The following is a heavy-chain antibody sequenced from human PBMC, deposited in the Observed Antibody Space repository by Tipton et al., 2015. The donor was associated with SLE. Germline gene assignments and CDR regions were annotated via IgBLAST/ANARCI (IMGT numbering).Heavy chain of an antibody. Sequence: TLSLTCTVSGGSVSSGSYCWGWIRQPPGKGLEWIGSIYYSGSTNYNPSLKSRVTISVDTSKNQFSLKLSSVTAADTAVYYCARGRWLESLDYWGQGTLVTVSS. CDR2: IYYSGST. J-gene: IGHJ4*02. CDR3: ARGRWLESLDY. CDR1: GGSVSSGSYC. D-gene: IGHD6-19*01. V-gene: IGHV4-39*07.